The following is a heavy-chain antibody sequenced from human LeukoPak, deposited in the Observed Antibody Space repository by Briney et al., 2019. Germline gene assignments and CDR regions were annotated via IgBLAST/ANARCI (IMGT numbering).Heavy chain of an antibody. V-gene: IGHV4-34*01. Sequence: SETLSLTCAVYGGSFSGYYWSWIRQPPGKGLEWIGEINHSGSTNYNPSLKSRVTISVDTSKNRFSLKLSSVTAADTAVYYCAREKLSGYSFDYWGQGTLVTVSS. CDR1: GGSFSGYY. CDR3: AREKLSGYSFDY. D-gene: IGHD5-18*01. J-gene: IGHJ4*02. CDR2: INHSGST.